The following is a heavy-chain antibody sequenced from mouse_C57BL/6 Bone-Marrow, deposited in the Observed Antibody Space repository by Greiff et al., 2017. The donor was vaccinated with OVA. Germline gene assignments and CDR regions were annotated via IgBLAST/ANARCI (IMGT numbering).Heavy chain of an antibody. Sequence: QVHVKQPGTELVKPGASVKLSCKASGYTFTSYWMHWVKQRPGQGLEWIGNINPSNGGTNYNEKFKSKATLTVDKSSSTAYMQLSSLTSEDSAVYYCARMGYYTLYYFDYWGQGTTLTVSS. J-gene: IGHJ2*01. CDR3: ARMGYYTLYYFDY. CDR2: INPSNGGT. CDR1: GYTFTSYW. D-gene: IGHD2-3*01. V-gene: IGHV1-53*01.